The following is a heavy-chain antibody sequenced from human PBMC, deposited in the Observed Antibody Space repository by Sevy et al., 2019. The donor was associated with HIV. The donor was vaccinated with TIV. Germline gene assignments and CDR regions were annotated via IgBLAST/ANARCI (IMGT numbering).Heavy chain of an antibody. V-gene: IGHV5-51*01. CDR1: GYSFTSYW. Sequence: GESLKISCKGSGYSFTSYWIGWVRQMPGKGLEWMGIIYPGDSDTRYSPSFQGQVTISADKSISTAYLQWSSLKASDTVMYYCARTRSDSGSYTALAYYYYMDVWGKGTTVTVSS. J-gene: IGHJ6*03. D-gene: IGHD1-26*01. CDR2: IYPGDSDT. CDR3: ARTRSDSGSYTALAYYYYMDV.